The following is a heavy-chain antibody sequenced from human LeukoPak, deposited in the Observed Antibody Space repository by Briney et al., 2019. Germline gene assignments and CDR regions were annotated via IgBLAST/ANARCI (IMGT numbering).Heavy chain of an antibody. V-gene: IGHV4-59*01. CDR1: GGSISSYY. Sequence: SETLSLTCTVSGGSISSYYWSWIRQPPGKGLEWIGYIYYSGSTNYNPSLKSRVTISVDTSKIQFSLKLSSVTAADTAVYFCARGLYDILTGYYVFDYWGQGTLVTVSS. D-gene: IGHD3-9*01. CDR3: ARGLYDILTGYYVFDY. CDR2: IYYSGST. J-gene: IGHJ4*02.